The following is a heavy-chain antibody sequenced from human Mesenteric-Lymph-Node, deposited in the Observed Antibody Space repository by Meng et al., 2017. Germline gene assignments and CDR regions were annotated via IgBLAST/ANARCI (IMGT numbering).Heavy chain of an antibody. J-gene: IGHJ6*02. Sequence: GESLKLSCAASGFTFSSYAMHWVRQAPGTGLEWVAVISYDGSNKYYADSVKGRFTISRDNSKNTLYLQMNSLRAEDTAVYYCARFAGGGSSSPVVVYYYYGMDVWGQGTTVTVSS. D-gene: IGHD6-6*01. CDR2: ISYDGSNK. CDR1: GFTFSSYA. CDR3: ARFAGGGSSSPVVVYYYYGMDV. V-gene: IGHV3-30*01.